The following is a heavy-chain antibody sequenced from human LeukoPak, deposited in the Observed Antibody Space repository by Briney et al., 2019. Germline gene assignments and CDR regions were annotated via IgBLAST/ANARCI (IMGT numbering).Heavy chain of an antibody. V-gene: IGHV3-30*18. Sequence: GRSLRLSCAASGFTFSSYGMHWVRQAPGKGLEWVAVISYDGSNKYYADSVKGRFTNSRDNSKNTLYLQMNSLRAEDTAVYYCAKDRTHYGSGSYLFDYWGHGTLVTVSS. CDR1: GFTFSSYG. CDR2: ISYDGSNK. D-gene: IGHD3-10*01. J-gene: IGHJ4*01. CDR3: AKDRTHYGSGSYLFDY.